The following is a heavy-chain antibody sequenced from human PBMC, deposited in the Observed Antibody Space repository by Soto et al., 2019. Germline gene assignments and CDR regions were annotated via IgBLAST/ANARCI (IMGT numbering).Heavy chain of an antibody. D-gene: IGHD2-15*01. CDR3: ARRHGAPSSAAGFDY. CDR1: GYTFIDYS. V-gene: IGHV1-18*01. Sequence: QVQLVQSGPEVKKPGASVKVSCKAFGYTFIDYSINWVRQAPGQGLEWVGWINPYNGRTYYAQRVQGRITVTTDTSTGTAYMELRSLRSGDTATYFCARRHGAPSSAAGFDYWGQGSLVTVS. CDR2: INPYNGRT. J-gene: IGHJ4*02.